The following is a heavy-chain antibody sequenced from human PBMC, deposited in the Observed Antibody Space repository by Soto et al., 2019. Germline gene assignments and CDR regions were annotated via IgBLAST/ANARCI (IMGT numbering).Heavy chain of an antibody. CDR2: IFDSGTT. CDR1: GGSITIHYSC. CDR3: ARGPSGDKVHY. J-gene: IGHJ4*02. D-gene: IGHD7-27*01. Sequence: PSETLSRTFTVSGGSITIHYSCWTLIRQPPGEGLEWIGHIFDSGTTYTNPSLRSQVAISLDTSKNHFSLTLSSVTAADAAVYYCARGPSGDKVHYWGQGALVTVS. V-gene: IGHV4-30-4*01.